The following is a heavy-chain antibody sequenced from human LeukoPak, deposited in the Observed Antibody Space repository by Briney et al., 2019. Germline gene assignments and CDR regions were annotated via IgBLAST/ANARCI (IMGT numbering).Heavy chain of an antibody. CDR3: AGTSVVVAGTPFDY. CDR1: GFIFSSYW. V-gene: IGHV3-7*01. CDR2: IKEDGSEK. J-gene: IGHJ4*02. D-gene: IGHD2-15*01. Sequence: GGSLRLSCVASGFIFSSYWMSWIRQAPGKGLEWVANIKEDGSEKYYVDSVKGRFTISRDNTKNSLYLQMNTLRAEDTAVYYCAGTSVVVAGTPFDYWGQGTLVTVSS.